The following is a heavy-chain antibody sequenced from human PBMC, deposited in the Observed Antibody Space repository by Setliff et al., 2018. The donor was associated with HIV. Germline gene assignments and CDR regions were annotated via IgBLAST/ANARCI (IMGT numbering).Heavy chain of an antibody. J-gene: IGHJ4*02. CDR1: GGSFSSDSYY. CDR3: VKLYYYDSSGYGGVSTDS. CDR2: IYYSGST. Sequence: SETLSLTCSVSGGSFSSDSYYWGWIRQFPGKGLEWIGSIYYSGSTYYHPSLKSRVTISVDTSKNQFSLKLSSVTAADTAVYYCVKLYYYDSSGYGGVSTDSWGQGTLVTVSS. D-gene: IGHD3-22*01. V-gene: IGHV4-39*07.